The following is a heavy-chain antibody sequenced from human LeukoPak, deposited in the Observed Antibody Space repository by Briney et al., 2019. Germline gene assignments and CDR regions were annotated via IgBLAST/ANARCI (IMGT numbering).Heavy chain of an antibody. D-gene: IGHD3-10*02. Sequence: SETLSLTCTVSGGSISRSLYYWGWIRQPPGKGLEWIGSIYYSGNTDYHPSRKSRVAISVDTSKNQFSLKLSSVTAADTTVYYCARSTGSTMFIDYWGQGTLVTVSS. V-gene: IGHV4-39*07. CDR2: IYYSGNT. CDR1: GGSISRSLYY. CDR3: ARSTGSTMFIDY. J-gene: IGHJ4*02.